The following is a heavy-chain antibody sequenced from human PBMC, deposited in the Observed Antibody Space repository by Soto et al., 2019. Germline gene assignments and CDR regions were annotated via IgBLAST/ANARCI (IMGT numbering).Heavy chain of an antibody. J-gene: IGHJ4*02. CDR1: GGSISSYY. CDR2: IYYSEST. CDR3: ASEGAASTDYGGNIDY. D-gene: IGHD4-17*01. V-gene: IGHV4-59*01. Sequence: SETLSLTCTVSGGSISSYYWSWIRQPPGKGLEWIGFIYYSESTNYNPSLQSRVTISVDTSKNQFSLRLTSVTAADTAVYYCASEGAASTDYGGNIDYWGPGTLVTVPQ.